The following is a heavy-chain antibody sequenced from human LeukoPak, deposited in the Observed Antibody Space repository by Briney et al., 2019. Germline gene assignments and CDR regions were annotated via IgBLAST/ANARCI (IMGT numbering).Heavy chain of an antibody. D-gene: IGHD2-21*02. V-gene: IGHV4-61*02. Sequence: SETLSLTCTVSGGSISSGNYYWSWIRQPAGKGLEWIGRIYISGSTNYNPSLKSRVTISVDRSKNQFSLKLSSVTAADTAVYYCARIYCGGDCRGYYYHYYMDVWGKGTTVTISS. CDR1: GGSISSGNYY. CDR2: IYISGST. J-gene: IGHJ6*03. CDR3: ARIYCGGDCRGYYYHYYMDV.